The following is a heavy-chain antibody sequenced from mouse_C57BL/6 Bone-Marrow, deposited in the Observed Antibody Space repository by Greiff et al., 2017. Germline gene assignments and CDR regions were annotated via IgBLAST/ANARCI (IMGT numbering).Heavy chain of an antibody. D-gene: IGHD2-12*01. CDR3: ARPYYSDYWYFDV. CDR2: IYPGSGST. V-gene: IGHV1-55*01. Sequence: QVQLQQPGAELVKPGASVKMSCKASGYTFTSYWITWVKPRPGQGLEWIGDIYPGSGSTNYNEKFKSKATLTVDTSSGTAYMQLSSLTSEDSAVYYCARPYYSDYWYFDVWGTGTTVTVSS. CDR1: GYTFTSYW. J-gene: IGHJ1*03.